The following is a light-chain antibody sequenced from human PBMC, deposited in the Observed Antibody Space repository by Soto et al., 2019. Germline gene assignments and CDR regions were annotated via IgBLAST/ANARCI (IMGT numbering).Light chain of an antibody. J-gene: IGKJ3*01. CDR1: QSVSSN. V-gene: IGKV3-15*01. CDR2: DAS. CDR3: QQYNNWPVT. Sequence: EIVMTQSPATLSVSPGERATLSCRASQSVSSNLDWYQQKPGQAPRLLIYDASTRATGIPARFSGSGSGTEFTLTISSLQSEDFAVYYCQQYNNWPVTFGPATKVDIK.